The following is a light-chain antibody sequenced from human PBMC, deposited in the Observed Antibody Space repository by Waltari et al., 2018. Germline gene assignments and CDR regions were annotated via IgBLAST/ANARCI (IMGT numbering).Light chain of an antibody. J-gene: IGLJ3*02. CDR1: SSDVGSYNL. V-gene: IGLV2-23*01. CDR2: EDN. CDR3: CSYAGSSTWV. Sequence: QSALTQPASVSGSPGQSITISCTGTSSDVGSYNLVSWYRQHPGKAPKLIIYEDNRRPSGVSNRFSGSKSGNTASLTISGLQAEDEADYYCCSYAGSSTWVFGGGTKVTVL.